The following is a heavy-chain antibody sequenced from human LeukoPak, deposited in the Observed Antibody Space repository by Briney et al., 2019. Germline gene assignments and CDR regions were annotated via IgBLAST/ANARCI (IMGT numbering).Heavy chain of an antibody. D-gene: IGHD6-13*01. V-gene: IGHV3-23*01. J-gene: IGHJ4*02. CDR1: GFTFSSYA. Sequence: PGGSLRLSCAASGFTFSSYAMSWVRQAPGQGLEWVSTLSDSGGDTYYADSVKGRFTISRDNSKSTLYLQMNSLRAEDTAVYYCAKFIAAVDYWGQGTLVTVSS. CDR2: LSDSGGDT. CDR3: AKFIAAVDY.